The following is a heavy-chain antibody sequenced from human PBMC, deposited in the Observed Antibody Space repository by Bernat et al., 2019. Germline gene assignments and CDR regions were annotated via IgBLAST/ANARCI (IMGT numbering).Heavy chain of an antibody. CDR3: ARGRSKAYYYYYYMDV. CDR2: INHSGST. CDR1: GGSISNGDYF. Sequence: QVQLQESGPGLVKPSQTLSLTCSVSGGSISNGDYFWRWIRQHPGKGLEWIGEINHSGSTNYNPSLKNRVTISVDTSKNQFSLKLSSVTAADTAVYYCARGRSKAYYYYYYMDVWGKGTTVTVSS. J-gene: IGHJ6*03. V-gene: IGHV4-31*03.